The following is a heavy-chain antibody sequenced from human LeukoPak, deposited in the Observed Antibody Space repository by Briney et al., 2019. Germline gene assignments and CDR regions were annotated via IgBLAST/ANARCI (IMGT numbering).Heavy chain of an antibody. CDR2: IYSGGST. J-gene: IGHJ3*02. Sequence: GGSLRLSCAASGFTVSSNYMSWVRQAPGKGLEWVSVIYSGGSTYYADSVKGRFTISRDNSKNTLYLQMNSLRAEDTAVYYCARDSGRQPPDAYDIWGQGTMVTVSS. CDR1: GFTVSSNY. CDR3: ARDSGRQPPDAYDI. V-gene: IGHV3-66*01. D-gene: IGHD3-10*01.